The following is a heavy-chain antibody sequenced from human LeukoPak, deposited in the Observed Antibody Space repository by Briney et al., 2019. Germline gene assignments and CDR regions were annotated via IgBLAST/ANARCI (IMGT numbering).Heavy chain of an antibody. V-gene: IGHV3-53*01. CDR3: ARERTRNYYDSSGYCD. CDR2: IYSGGST. J-gene: IGHJ4*02. D-gene: IGHD3-22*01. Sequence: GGSLRLSCAASGFTVSSNYMSWVRQAPGKGLEWFSVIYSGGSTYYADSVKGRFTISRDNSKNTLYLQMNSLRAEDTAVYYCARERTRNYYDSSGYCDWGQGTLVTVSS. CDR1: GFTVSSNY.